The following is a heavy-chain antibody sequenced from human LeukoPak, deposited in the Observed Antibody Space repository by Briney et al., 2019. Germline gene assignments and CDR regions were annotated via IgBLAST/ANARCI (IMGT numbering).Heavy chain of an antibody. D-gene: IGHD6-13*01. V-gene: IGHV1-2*02. CDR2: INPKSGGA. J-gene: IGHJ5*02. Sequence: VASVKVSCKASGYTFTGYYIHWVRQPPGQGLEWMGWINPKSGGANYALKFQGRVTMTRDTSISTAYMELSRLRSVDTAVYYCATEDFCSSGNCFDPWGQGTLVTVSS. CDR1: GYTFTGYY. CDR3: ATEDFCSSGNCFDP.